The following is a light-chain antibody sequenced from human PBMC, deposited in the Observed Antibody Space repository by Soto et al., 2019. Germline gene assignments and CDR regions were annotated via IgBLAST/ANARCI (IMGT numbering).Light chain of an antibody. CDR2: AAS. V-gene: IGKV1-9*01. Sequence: ILVSLSPASLSASVGDRVTITCRASQGINSSFAWYQQKPGKAPKLLIYAASSLQSGVPSRFSGSGSGTDFTLTISSLQPEDFATYYCQQLHDYPITFGQGTRLEIK. CDR3: QQLHDYPIT. CDR1: QGINSS. J-gene: IGKJ5*01.